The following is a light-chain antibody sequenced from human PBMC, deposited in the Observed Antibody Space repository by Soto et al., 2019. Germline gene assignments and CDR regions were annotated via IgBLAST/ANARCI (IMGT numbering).Light chain of an antibody. Sequence: QSVRTHPASGSCAPGQSIAISCTGTSSDVGGYSYVSWYQQHPGKAPKLVISDFSNRPSGVSDRFSGSKSGNTASLTISGLQTEDEADYYCASYTTSSTYVFGTGTKVTVL. CDR1: SSDVGGYSY. V-gene: IGLV2-14*01. CDR2: DFS. CDR3: ASYTTSSTYV. J-gene: IGLJ1*01.